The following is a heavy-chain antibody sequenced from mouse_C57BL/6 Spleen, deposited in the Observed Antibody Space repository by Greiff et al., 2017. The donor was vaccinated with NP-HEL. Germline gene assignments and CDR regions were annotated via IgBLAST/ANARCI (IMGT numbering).Heavy chain of an antibody. V-gene: IGHV1-9*01. CDR1: GYTFTGYW. D-gene: IGHD1-1*01. J-gene: IGHJ3*01. Sequence: VKLLESGAELMKPGASVKLSCKATGYTFTGYWIEWVKQRPGHGLEWIGEILPGSGSTNYNEKFKGKATFTADTSSNTAYMQLSSLTTEDSAIYYCARRGYYYGSSPFAYWGQGTLVTVSA. CDR2: ILPGSGST. CDR3: ARRGYYYGSSPFAY.